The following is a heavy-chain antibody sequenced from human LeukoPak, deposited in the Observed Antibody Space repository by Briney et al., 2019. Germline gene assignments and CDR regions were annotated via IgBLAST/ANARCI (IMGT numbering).Heavy chain of an antibody. Sequence: GGCLRLSCAASGFTFSSYVMSWVRQAPGKGLEWVSAIWVSGDSTYYADSVKGRFTISRDNSKNTLYLQMNSLRAEDTAIYHCAKGGSSGWYLSNWFDPWGQGTLVTVSS. J-gene: IGHJ5*02. CDR3: AKGGSSGWYLSNWFDP. V-gene: IGHV3-23*01. CDR2: IWVSGDST. D-gene: IGHD6-19*01. CDR1: GFTFSSYV.